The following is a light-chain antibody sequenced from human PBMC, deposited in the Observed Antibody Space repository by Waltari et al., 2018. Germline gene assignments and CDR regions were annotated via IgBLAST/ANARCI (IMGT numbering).Light chain of an antibody. J-gene: IGLJ3*02. Sequence: QSALTQPASVSGSPGQSITISCTGLGSAIADSDFVSWYQHQPGKAPRVIIYDVTNRPSRMSHRFSASKSANTASLTISGLQPEDEGDYYCTSQALDGVVLFGGGTQVTV. CDR2: DVT. V-gene: IGLV2-14*03. CDR1: GSAIADSDF. CDR3: TSQALDGVVL.